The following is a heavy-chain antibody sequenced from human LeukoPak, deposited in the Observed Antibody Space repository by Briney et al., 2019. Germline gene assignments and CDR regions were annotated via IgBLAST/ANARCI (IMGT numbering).Heavy chain of an antibody. J-gene: IGHJ4*02. V-gene: IGHV3-20*04. D-gene: IGHD1-1*01. CDR2: LNWNGDKT. Sequence: GSSLRLSCAASGFTFDDVDLSWVRQVPGKGLEWVCGLNWNGDKTGYADSVKGRFIISRDNAKNSLYLQMNSLRVEDTALYYCARVQRELMWYYFDYWGQGTLVTVSS. CDR1: GFTFDDVD. CDR3: ARVQRELMWYYFDY.